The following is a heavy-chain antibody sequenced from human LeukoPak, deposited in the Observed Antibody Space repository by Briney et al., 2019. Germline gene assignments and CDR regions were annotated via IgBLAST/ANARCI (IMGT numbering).Heavy chain of an antibody. CDR1: GYTFTSYA. V-gene: IGHV7-4-1*02. CDR2: INTNTGNP. D-gene: IGHD6-13*01. Sequence: ASVKVSCKASGYTFTSYAMNWVRQAPGQGLEWMGWINTNTGNPTYAQGFAGRFVFSLDTSVSTAYLQISSLKAEDTAVYYCARDHVTAAARTVDYWGQGTLVTVSS. CDR3: ARDHVTAAARTVDY. J-gene: IGHJ4*02.